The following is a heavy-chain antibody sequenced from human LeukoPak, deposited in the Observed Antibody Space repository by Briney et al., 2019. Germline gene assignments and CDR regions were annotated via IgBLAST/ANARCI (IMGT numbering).Heavy chain of an antibody. J-gene: IGHJ4*02. CDR2: IKEDGRET. CDR3: ARDPLRRYDY. V-gene: IGHV3-7*01. CDR1: GFTFSTYR. Sequence: GGSLRLSCAASGFTFSTYRMSWVRPAPGKGLEWVATIKEDGRETYYVDSVKGRFTISRDNAKNSLYLQMSRLRAEDTAVYYCARDPLRRYDYWGQGTLLTVSS.